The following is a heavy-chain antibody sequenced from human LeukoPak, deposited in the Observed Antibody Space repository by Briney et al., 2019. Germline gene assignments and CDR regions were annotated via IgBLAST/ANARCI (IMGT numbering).Heavy chain of an antibody. V-gene: IGHV1-18*01. D-gene: IGHD3-10*01. CDR1: GYSFPSYG. CDR2: ISPYNDNT. J-gene: IGHJ4*02. Sequence: ASVKVSCKASGYSFPSYGISWVRQAPGQGPEWMGWISPYNDNTNYAQKLQGRATLTTDTSTSTAYMELRSLRSDDTAVYYCARHFYGSGTYYHFDDWGQGTLVTVSS. CDR3: ARHFYGSGTYYHFDD.